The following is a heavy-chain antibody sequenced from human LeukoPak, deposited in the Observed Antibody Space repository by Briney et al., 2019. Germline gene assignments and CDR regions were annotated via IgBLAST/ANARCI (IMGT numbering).Heavy chain of an antibody. Sequence: ASVKVSCKASGYTFTSYYIHWVRQAPGQGLEWMGLINPSGGTTNCAQKFQGRVTMTRDMSTTTVYMHLSSLRSEDTAVYYCAREAVTIFGLVRTQTPKGPHRFDPWGQGTLVTVSS. J-gene: IGHJ5*02. CDR2: INPSGGTT. CDR1: GYTFTSYY. D-gene: IGHD3-3*01. V-gene: IGHV1-46*01. CDR3: AREAVTIFGLVRTQTPKGPHRFDP.